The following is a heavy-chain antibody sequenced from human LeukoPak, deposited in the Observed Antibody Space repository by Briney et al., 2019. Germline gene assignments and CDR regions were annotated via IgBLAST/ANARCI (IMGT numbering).Heavy chain of an antibody. Sequence: GGSLRLSCAASVFTFDVYGMSWVRQAPGRGLEWGSGITWNGGSTGYADSVKGRFTISRDNAKNSLYLQMNSLRAEDTALYYCARGSRDGYSPFGYWGQGTLVTVSS. D-gene: IGHD5-24*01. CDR2: ITWNGGST. CDR1: VFTFDVYG. CDR3: ARGSRDGYSPFGY. J-gene: IGHJ4*02. V-gene: IGHV3-20*04.